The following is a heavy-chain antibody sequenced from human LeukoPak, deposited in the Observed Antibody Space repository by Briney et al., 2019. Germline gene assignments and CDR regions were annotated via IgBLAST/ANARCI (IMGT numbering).Heavy chain of an antibody. CDR2: IYSGGST. CDR3: ARSVAHLGELSYMAFWFDP. V-gene: IGHV3-66*01. CDR1: GFTVSSNY. D-gene: IGHD3-16*02. J-gene: IGHJ5*02. Sequence: PGGSLRLSCAASGFTVSSNYMSWVRQAPGKGLEWVSVIYSGGSTYYTDSVKGRFTISRDNSKNTLYLQMNSLRAEDTAVYYCARSVAHLGELSYMAFWFDPWGQGTLVTVSS.